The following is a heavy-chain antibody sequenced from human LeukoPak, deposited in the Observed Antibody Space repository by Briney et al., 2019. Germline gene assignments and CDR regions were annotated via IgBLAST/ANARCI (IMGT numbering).Heavy chain of an antibody. CDR2: IYYSGST. Sequence: PSETLSLTCTVSGGSISSYYWSWIRQPPGKGLEWIGYIYYSGSTNYNPSLKSRVTISVDTSKNQFSLKLSSVTAADTAVYYCARDPGDYPSAPYYFDYWGQGTLVTVSS. CDR3: ARDPGDYPSAPYYFDY. J-gene: IGHJ4*02. D-gene: IGHD4-17*01. V-gene: IGHV4-59*01. CDR1: GGSISSYY.